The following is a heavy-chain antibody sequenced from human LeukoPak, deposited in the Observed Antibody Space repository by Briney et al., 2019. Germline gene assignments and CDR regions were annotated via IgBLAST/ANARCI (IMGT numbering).Heavy chain of an antibody. V-gene: IGHV3-23*01. Sequence: GGSLRLSCAASGFTFSSYAMSWVRQAPGKGLGWVSAISGSGDNTYYADSVKGRFTISRDNSKNTLYLQMNSLRAEDTAVYYCANDSIGHRGEGHFDYWGQGTLVTVSS. CDR1: GFTFSSYA. J-gene: IGHJ4*02. CDR3: ANDSIGHRGEGHFDY. D-gene: IGHD2/OR15-2a*01. CDR2: ISGSGDNT.